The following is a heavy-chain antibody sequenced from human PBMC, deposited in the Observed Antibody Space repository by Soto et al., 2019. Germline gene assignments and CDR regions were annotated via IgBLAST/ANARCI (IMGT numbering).Heavy chain of an antibody. CDR2: IYPSDSDT. D-gene: IGHD3-22*01. Sequence: PGDSLNISCKGSGYHFTNYWICWVCQMPGKGLEWMGFIYPSDSDTKYSPSFQGQVTISADKSISTAYLQWSSLKDSDTDMYYCARSIRALSTTDFTYLGQGTLVTISS. V-gene: IGHV5-51*01. CDR1: GYHFTNYW. CDR3: ARSIRALSTTDFTY. J-gene: IGHJ4*02.